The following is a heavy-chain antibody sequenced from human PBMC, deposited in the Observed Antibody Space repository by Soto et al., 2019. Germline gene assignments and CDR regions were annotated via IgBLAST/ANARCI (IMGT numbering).Heavy chain of an antibody. V-gene: IGHV4-31*03. CDR3: ARGDFWCGYLYYFDY. D-gene: IGHD3-3*01. Sequence: QVQLQESGPGLVKPSQTLSLTCTVSGGSISSGGYYWSWIRQHPGTDLEWIGYIYYSGSTYYNPSLKCRLTISVDTSKNQFSLKLSSVTAADTAVYYCARGDFWCGYLYYFDYWGQGRLVTVSS. J-gene: IGHJ4*02. CDR1: GGSISSGGYY. CDR2: IYYSGST.